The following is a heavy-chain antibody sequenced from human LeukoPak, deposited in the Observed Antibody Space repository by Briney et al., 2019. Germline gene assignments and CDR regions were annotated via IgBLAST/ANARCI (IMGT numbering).Heavy chain of an antibody. Sequence: ASVKVSCKASGYTFTGYYMHWVRQAPGQGLGWMGWINPNSGGTNYAQKFQGRVTMTRDTSITTAYMELSRLTSDDTAVYYCAIDRMTTITTAYYYGMDVWGQGTTVAVSS. CDR2: INPNSGGT. J-gene: IGHJ6*02. D-gene: IGHD4-11*01. V-gene: IGHV1-2*02. CDR3: AIDRMTTITTAYYYGMDV. CDR1: GYTFTGYY.